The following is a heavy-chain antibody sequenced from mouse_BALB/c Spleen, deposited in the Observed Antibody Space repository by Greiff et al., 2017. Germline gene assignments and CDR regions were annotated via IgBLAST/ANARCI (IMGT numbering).Heavy chain of an antibody. V-gene: IGHV1-55*01. CDR1: GYNFTSYW. CDR3: ARRDYDDV. D-gene: IGHD2-4*01. Sequence: VQLQQPGAELVKPGTSVKLSCKASGYNFTSYWINWVKLRPGQGLEWIGDIYPGSGSTNYNEKFKSKATLTVDTSSSTAYMQLSSLASEDSALYYCARRDYDDVWGAGTTVTVSS. J-gene: IGHJ1*01. CDR2: IYPGSGST.